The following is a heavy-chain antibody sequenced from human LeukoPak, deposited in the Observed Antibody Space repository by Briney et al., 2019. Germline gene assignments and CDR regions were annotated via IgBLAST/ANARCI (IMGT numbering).Heavy chain of an antibody. CDR2: INIDGSNT. V-gene: IGHV3-74*01. CDR1: GLPFSSYW. Sequence: GGSLRLSCAASGLPFSSYWMHWVRQAPGKGLVWVSRINIDGSNTNYADSVKGRFTISRDNAKNTLYLQMDSLRAEDTAVYYCARSLGGAYDYWGQGTLVTVSS. D-gene: IGHD1-26*01. CDR3: ARSLGGAYDY. J-gene: IGHJ4*02.